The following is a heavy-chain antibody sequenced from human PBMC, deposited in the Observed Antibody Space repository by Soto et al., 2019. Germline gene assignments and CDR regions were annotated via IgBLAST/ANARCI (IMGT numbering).Heavy chain of an antibody. J-gene: IGHJ6*02. CDR1: GFTFSSYG. Sequence: ESVGGVVQPGRSLRLSCAASGFTFSSYGMHWVCQAPGKGLEWVAVIWYDGSNKYYADSVKGRFTISRDNSKNTLYLQMNSLRAEDTAVYYCARDRFSGYYYYYGMDVWGQGTTVTVSS. CDR3: ARDRFSGYYYYYGMDV. CDR2: IWYDGSNK. D-gene: IGHD3-3*01. V-gene: IGHV3-33*01.